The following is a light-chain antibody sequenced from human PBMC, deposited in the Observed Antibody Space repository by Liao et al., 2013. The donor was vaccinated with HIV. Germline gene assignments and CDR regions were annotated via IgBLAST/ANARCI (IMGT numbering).Light chain of an antibody. CDR3: QAWDSSTASYV. CDR2: QDN. V-gene: IGLV3-1*01. J-gene: IGLJ1*01. CDR1: RLGEKY. Sequence: SHELTQPPSASVSPGLTARITCSGDRLGEKYVFWFQQKPGQSPVLVIYQDNKRPSGIPERFSGSNSGNTATLTISGTQAMDEADYYCQAWDSSTASYVFGTGTKVTVL.